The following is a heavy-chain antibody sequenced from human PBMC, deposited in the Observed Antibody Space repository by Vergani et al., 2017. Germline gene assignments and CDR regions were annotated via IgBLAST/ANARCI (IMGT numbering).Heavy chain of an antibody. V-gene: IGHV3-30*01. CDR1: GFTFSSYA. D-gene: IGHD6-13*01. CDR3: ARESLIAGRQRVPIDY. J-gene: IGHJ4*02. Sequence: QVQLVESGGGVVQPGRSLRLSCAASGFTFSSYAMHWVRQAPGKGLEWVAVISYDGSNKYYADSVKGRFTISRDNSKNTLYLQMNSLRAEDTAVYYCARESLIAGRQRVPIDYWGQGTLVTVSS. CDR2: ISYDGSNK.